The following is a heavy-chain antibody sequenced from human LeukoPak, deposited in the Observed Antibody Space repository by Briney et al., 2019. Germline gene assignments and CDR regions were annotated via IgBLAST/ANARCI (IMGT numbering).Heavy chain of an antibody. CDR3: AREVLRFLEWFSPQPLNAFDI. CDR1: GGSISSYY. J-gene: IGHJ3*02. Sequence: SETLSLTCTVSGGSISSYYWSWIRQPAGKGLEWIGRIYTSGSTNYNPSLKSRVTMSVDTSKNQFSLKLSSVTAADTAVYYCAREVLRFLEWFSPQPLNAFDIWGQGTMVTVSS. V-gene: IGHV4-4*07. CDR2: IYTSGST. D-gene: IGHD3-3*01.